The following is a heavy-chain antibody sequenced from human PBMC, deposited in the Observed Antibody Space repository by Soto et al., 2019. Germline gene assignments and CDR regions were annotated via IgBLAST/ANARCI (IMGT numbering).Heavy chain of an antibody. Sequence: TGGSLRLSCAASGFTFSDYYMSWIRQAPGKGLEWVSYISSSSSYTNYADSVKGRFTISRDNAKNSLYLQMNSLRAEDTAVYYCARTAAGLRTFDYWGQGTLVTVSS. CDR3: ARTAAGLRTFDY. J-gene: IGHJ4*02. V-gene: IGHV3-11*03. CDR1: GFTFSDYY. CDR2: ISSSSSYT. D-gene: IGHD6-13*01.